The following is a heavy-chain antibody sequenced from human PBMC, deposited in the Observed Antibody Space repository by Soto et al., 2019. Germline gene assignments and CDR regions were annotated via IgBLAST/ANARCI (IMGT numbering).Heavy chain of an antibody. Sequence: QVQLLQSGVEVKKPGASVKVSCKASGYTFISHGISWVRQAPGLGFEWMGWISGKNGNTNYAQKLQGRVTLTTDTSTSTAYMELRSLRSDDTAVYYCARVSSYIVVVPDYGMDVWGQGTTVTVSS. CDR1: GYTFISHG. CDR2: ISGKNGNT. D-gene: IGHD2-15*01. V-gene: IGHV1-18*04. J-gene: IGHJ6*02. CDR3: ARVSSYIVVVPDYGMDV.